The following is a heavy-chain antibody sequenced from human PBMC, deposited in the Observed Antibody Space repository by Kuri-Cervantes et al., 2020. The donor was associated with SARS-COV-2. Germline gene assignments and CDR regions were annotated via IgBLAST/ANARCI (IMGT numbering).Heavy chain of an antibody. D-gene: IGHD3-3*01. CDR2: IYYSGST. CDR3: ARVSRGYDFWSGYHHWYFDL. CDR1: GGSISSHY. V-gene: IGHV4-59*11. Sequence: SETLSLTCTVSGGSISSHYWSWIRQPPGKGLEWIGYIYYSGSTNYNPSLKSRVTISVDTSKNQFSLKLSSVTAADTAVYYCARVSRGYDFWSGYHHWYFDLWGRGTLVTVSS. J-gene: IGHJ2*01.